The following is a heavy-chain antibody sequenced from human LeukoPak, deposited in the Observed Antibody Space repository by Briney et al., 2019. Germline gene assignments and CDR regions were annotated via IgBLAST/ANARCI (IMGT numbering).Heavy chain of an antibody. Sequence: GGSLRLSCAASGFTFSNYAMHWVRQAPGKGLEWVAFIRYDGSNKYYADSVKGRFTISRDNSKNTLYLQMNSLRAEDTAVYYCAKTYYSGSGSFPFDYWGQGTLVTVSS. CDR1: GFTFSNYA. V-gene: IGHV3-30*02. CDR3: AKTYYSGSGSFPFDY. D-gene: IGHD3-10*01. CDR2: IRYDGSNK. J-gene: IGHJ4*02.